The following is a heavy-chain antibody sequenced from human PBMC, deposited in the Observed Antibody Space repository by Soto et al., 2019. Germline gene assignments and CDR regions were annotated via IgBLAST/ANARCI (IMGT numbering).Heavy chain of an antibody. V-gene: IGHV1-69*02. CDR3: AKVSEMGSMTEGYYYYMDV. Sequence: QVQLVQSGAEVQKSGSSVKVSCKASGGTFSNYTISWVRQAPGQGLEWMGRIIPILGIANYPQKFQGRVTITAAKSTNTAYLELSSLRSEDTAMYYCAKVSEMGSMTEGYYYYMDVWGKGTTVTVSS. CDR1: GGTFSNYT. CDR2: IIPILGIA. J-gene: IGHJ6*03. D-gene: IGHD3-10*01.